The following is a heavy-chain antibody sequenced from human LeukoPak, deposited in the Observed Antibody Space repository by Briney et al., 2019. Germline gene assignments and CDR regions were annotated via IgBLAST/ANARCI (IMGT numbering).Heavy chain of an antibody. V-gene: IGHV3-23*01. CDR2: ISGSGHSI. J-gene: IGHJ6*03. Sequence: GGSLRLSCAASGFTFSSYEMNWVRQAPGKGLEWVSAISGSGHSIYYADSVKGRFTISRDNSKNTLYLQMNSLRAEDTALYYCVLGSHPSYYYYMDVWGKGTTVTVSS. CDR3: VLGSHPSYYYYMDV. CDR1: GFTFSSYE. D-gene: IGHD3-3*02.